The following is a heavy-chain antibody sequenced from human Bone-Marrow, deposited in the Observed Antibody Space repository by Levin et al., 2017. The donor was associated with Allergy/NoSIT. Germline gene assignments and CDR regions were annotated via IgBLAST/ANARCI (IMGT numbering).Heavy chain of an antibody. J-gene: IGHJ6*03. Sequence: SETLSLTCSVSGGSTSAFYWSWIRQPPGRGLEWIGYIYHSGTTKYNPSLKSRVTLSMDTSNNQFSLNLRSVTAADTAVYYCARTDYSSGNYYYYYYMDVWGKGTTVTVSS. CDR3: ARTDYSSGNYYYYYYMDV. D-gene: IGHD3-3*01. CDR1: GGSTSAFY. CDR2: IYHSGTT. V-gene: IGHV4-59*01.